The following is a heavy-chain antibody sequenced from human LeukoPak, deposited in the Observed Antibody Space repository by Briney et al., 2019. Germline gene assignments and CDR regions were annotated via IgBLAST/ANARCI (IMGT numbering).Heavy chain of an antibody. Sequence: GGSLRLSCAASGLTFSNYAMSWVRQAPGKGLEWVSAISGGGGNTYYADSVKGRFTISRDNSKNTLYLQMNSLRAEDTAVYYCAKGNWGERLDWYFDLWGRGTLVPVSS. CDR3: AKGNWGERLDWYFDL. V-gene: IGHV3-23*01. CDR1: GLTFSNYA. J-gene: IGHJ2*01. CDR2: ISGGGGNT. D-gene: IGHD1-26*01.